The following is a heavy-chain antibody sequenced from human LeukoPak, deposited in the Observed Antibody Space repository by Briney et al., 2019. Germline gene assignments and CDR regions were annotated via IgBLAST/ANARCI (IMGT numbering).Heavy chain of an antibody. CDR2: IYTSGST. D-gene: IGHD4/OR15-4a*01. CDR1: GGSISSDY. V-gene: IGHV4-4*07. CDR3: ARAPNYVRFDY. Sequence: SETLSLTCTVSGGSISSDYWSWIRQPAGKGLEWIGRIYTSGSTNYNPSLKSRVTMSVDSSNNQFSLKLSSVTAADTAVYYCARAPNYVRFDYWGQGTLVTVSS. J-gene: IGHJ4*02.